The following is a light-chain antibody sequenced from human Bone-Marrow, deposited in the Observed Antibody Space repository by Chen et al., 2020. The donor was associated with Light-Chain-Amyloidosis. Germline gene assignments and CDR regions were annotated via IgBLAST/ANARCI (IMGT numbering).Light chain of an antibody. CDR3: RVWDRSSGRPV. Sequence: SYVLTQPSSVSVAPGQTATIACGGNNIGYTRVDWYQQTPGQAPLLVGYDDSDRPSGIPERLSGSNSGNTASLTISRVEAGDEADYDCRVWDRSSGRPVIGGGTKLTVL. CDR2: DDS. CDR1: NIGYTR. V-gene: IGLV3-21*02. J-gene: IGLJ3*02.